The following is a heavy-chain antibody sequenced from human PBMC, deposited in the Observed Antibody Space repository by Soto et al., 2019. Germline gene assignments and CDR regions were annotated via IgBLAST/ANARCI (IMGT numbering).Heavy chain of an antibody. CDR1: GGTFSSYA. CDR2: IIPIFGTA. V-gene: IGHV1-69*13. J-gene: IGHJ6*02. D-gene: IGHD2-2*01. Sequence: RASVKVSCKASGGTFSSYAISWVRQAPGQGLEWMGGIIPIFGTANYAQKFQGRVTITADESTSTAYMELSSLRSEDTAVYYCARDCISTSCYDHYYYYGMDVWGQGTTVTVSS. CDR3: ARDCISTSCYDHYYYYGMDV.